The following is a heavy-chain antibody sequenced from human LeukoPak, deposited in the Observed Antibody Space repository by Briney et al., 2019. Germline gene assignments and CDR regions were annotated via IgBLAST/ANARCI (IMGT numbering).Heavy chain of an antibody. J-gene: IGHJ4*02. CDR2: ISGSGDTT. V-gene: IGHV3-23*01. CDR1: GFTFTNYA. Sequence: GGSLKLSCAASGFTFTNYAMSGVRQAPGKGLAWVSTISGSGDTTYYADSVKGRFTISRDNSKNTLYLQMNSLRAEDTAIYYCAKESSHFDYWGQGTLVTASS. CDR3: AKESSHFDY.